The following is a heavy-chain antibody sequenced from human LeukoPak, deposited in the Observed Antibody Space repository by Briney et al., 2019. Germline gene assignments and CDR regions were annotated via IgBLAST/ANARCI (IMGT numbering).Heavy chain of an antibody. CDR1: GGTFSSYA. CDR2: IIPIFGTA. V-gene: IGHV1-69*13. CDR3: AREVHSSGWFHAFDI. D-gene: IGHD6-19*01. J-gene: IGHJ3*02. Sequence: ASVKVSCKASGGTFSSYAISWVRQAPGQGLEWMGGIIPIFGTANYAQKFQGRVTITADESTSTAYMELSSLRSEDTAVYYCAREVHSSGWFHAFDIWGQGTMVTVSS.